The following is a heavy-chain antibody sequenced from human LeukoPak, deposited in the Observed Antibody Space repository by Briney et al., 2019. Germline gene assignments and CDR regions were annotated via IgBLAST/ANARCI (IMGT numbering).Heavy chain of an antibody. D-gene: IGHD5-18*01. CDR2: IKSKTDGGTT. CDR1: GFTFNNAW. Sequence: GGSLRLSCAASGFTFNNAWMSWVRQAPGKGLEWVGRIKSKTDGGTTDYAAPVKGRFTISRDDSKNTLYLQMNSLKTEDTAVYYCAKDTHLWIQLRYLFDYWGQGTLVTVSS. V-gene: IGHV3-15*01. CDR3: AKDTHLWIQLRYLFDY. J-gene: IGHJ4*02.